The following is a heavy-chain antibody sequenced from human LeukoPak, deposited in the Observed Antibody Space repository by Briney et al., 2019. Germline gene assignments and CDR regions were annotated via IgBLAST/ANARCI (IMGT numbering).Heavy chain of an antibody. J-gene: IGHJ6*04. V-gene: IGHV3-7*03. CDR1: GFTFSTYE. CDR3: ARGLGVRGVIYYYYGMDV. D-gene: IGHD3-10*01. Sequence: PGGSLRLSCAASGFTFSTYEMNWVRQAPGKGLEWVANIKQDGSEKYYVDSVKGRFTISRDNAKNSLYLQMNSLRAEDTAVYYCARGLGVRGVIYYYYGMDVWGKGTTVTVSS. CDR2: IKQDGSEK.